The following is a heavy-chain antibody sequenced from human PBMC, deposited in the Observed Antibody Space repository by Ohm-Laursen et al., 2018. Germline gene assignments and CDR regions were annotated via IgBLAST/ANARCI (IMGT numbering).Heavy chain of an antibody. CDR1: GGTFSSYA. V-gene: IGHV1-69*13. CDR2: IIPIFGTA. D-gene: IGHD3-16*02. Sequence: ASVKVSCNASGGTFSSYAISWVRQAPGQGLEWMGGIIPIFGTANYAQKFQGRVTITADESTSTAYMELSSLRSEDTAVYYCAWGYVWGSYRPSYWYFDLWGRGTLVTVSS. CDR3: AWGYVWGSYRPSYWYFDL. J-gene: IGHJ2*01.